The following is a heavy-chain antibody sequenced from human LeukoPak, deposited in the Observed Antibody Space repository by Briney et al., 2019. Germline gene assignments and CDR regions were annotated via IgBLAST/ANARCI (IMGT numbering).Heavy chain of an antibody. CDR2: IKSKTDGGTT. J-gene: IGHJ4*02. CDR3: TTAVGATTGTSTTGDY. Sequence: GGSLRLSCAASGFTFSNAWMSWVRQAPGKGLEWVGRIKSKTDGGTTDYAAPVKGRFTISRDDSKNTLYLQMNRLKTEDTAVYYCTTAVGATTGTSTTGDYWGQGTPVTVSS. V-gene: IGHV3-15*01. D-gene: IGHD1-26*01. CDR1: GFTFSNAW.